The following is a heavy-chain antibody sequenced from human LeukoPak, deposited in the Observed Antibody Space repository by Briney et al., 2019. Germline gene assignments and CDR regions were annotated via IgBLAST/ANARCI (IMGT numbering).Heavy chain of an antibody. CDR3: ARGLSRLGYCSSTSCYTPKLDY. D-gene: IGHD2-2*02. J-gene: IGHJ4*02. V-gene: IGHV4-30-2*01. CDR1: GGSISSGGYS. Sequence: SQTLSLTCAVSGGSISSGGYSWSWIRQPPGKGLEWIGYIYHSGSTNYNPSLKSRVTISVDTSKNQFSLKLSSVTAADTAVYYCARGLSRLGYCSSTSCYTPKLDYWGQGTLVTVSS. CDR2: IYHSGST.